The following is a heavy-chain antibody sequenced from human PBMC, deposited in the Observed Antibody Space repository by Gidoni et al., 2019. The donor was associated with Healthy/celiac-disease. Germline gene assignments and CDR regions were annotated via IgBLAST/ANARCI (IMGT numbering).Heavy chain of an antibody. V-gene: IGHV1-2*02. Sequence: QVQLVQSGAEVKKPGASVKVSCKASGYTFTGYYMHWVRQAPGQGLEWMGWINPNSGGTKYAQKFQGRVTMTRDTSISTAYMELSRLRSDDTAVYYCARDRGAAAGIEVWGQGTLVTVSS. CDR1: GYTFTGYY. CDR3: ARDRGAAAGIEV. CDR2: INPNSGGT. D-gene: IGHD6-13*01. J-gene: IGHJ4*02.